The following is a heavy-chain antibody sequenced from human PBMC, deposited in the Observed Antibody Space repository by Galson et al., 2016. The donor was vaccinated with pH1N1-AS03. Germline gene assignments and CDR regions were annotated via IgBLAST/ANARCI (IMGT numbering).Heavy chain of an antibody. J-gene: IGHJ4*02. Sequence: LSLTCTVSGGSISSGDYYWSWIRQPPGKGLEWIGYVYYSGSTDYNPSLKSRVTISVDTSKNQFSLKLSSVTAADTAVYYCVRHSVDTAIEPLDYWGQGTLVTVSS. V-gene: IGHV4-30-4*01. D-gene: IGHD5-18*01. CDR2: VYYSGST. CDR1: GGSISSGDYY. CDR3: VRHSVDTAIEPLDY.